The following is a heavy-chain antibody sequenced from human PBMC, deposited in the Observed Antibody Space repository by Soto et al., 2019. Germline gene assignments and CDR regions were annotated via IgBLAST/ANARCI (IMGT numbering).Heavy chain of an antibody. D-gene: IGHD3-16*01. CDR3: ARGGWGPIDY. CDR2: IYYSGST. J-gene: IGHJ4*02. Sequence: QVQLQESGPGLVKPSETLSLTCSVSGGSIGSYYWSWIRQPPGKGLEWIGYIYYSGSTNYNPSLXGXVXIXXDTATNQFCLKLSSVTAADTAVYYCARGGWGPIDYWGQGPLVTVSS. V-gene: IGHV4-59*08. CDR1: GGSIGSYY.